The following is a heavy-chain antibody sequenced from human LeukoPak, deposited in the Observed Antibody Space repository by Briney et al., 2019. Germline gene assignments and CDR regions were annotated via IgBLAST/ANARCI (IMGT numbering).Heavy chain of an antibody. CDR1: GFTVSSNY. CDR3: ASGLRYFALDY. Sequence: PGGSLRLSCAASGFTVSSNYMSWVRQAPGKGLEWVSVIYSGGSTYYADSVKGRFTISRDNSKNTLYLQMNSLRAEDTTVYYCASGLRYFALDYWGQGTLVTVSS. J-gene: IGHJ4*02. V-gene: IGHV3-53*01. D-gene: IGHD3-9*01. CDR2: IYSGGST.